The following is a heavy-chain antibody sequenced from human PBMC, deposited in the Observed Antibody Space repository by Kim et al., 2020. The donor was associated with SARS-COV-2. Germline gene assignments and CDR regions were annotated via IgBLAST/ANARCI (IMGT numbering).Heavy chain of an antibody. D-gene: IGHD3-10*01. CDR2: INYRAST. Sequence: SETLSLTCAVNGGSFSGFYWAWIRQPPGKGLEWIGEINYRASTAYSPSLQSRVTISADMSKGHFSLKVTSVTAADTAAYYCARRNYSGSWRASGGMDVWGQGITVTVSS. CDR3: ARRNYSGSWRASGGMDV. V-gene: IGHV4-34*01. CDR1: GGSFSGFY. J-gene: IGHJ6*02.